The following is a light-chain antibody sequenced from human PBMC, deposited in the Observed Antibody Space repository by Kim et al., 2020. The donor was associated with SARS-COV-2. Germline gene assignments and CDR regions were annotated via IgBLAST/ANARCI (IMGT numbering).Light chain of an antibody. CDR2: AAS. CDR1: QSINTD. CDR3: QQSYSSPLT. Sequence: ASVGDRVTITCRASQSINTDLKWYQQKPGKAPKLLIYAASSLQSRVPSRFGGSGSGTDFTLTISSLQPEDFATYYCQQSYSSPLTFGGGTKVDIK. V-gene: IGKV1-39*01. J-gene: IGKJ4*01.